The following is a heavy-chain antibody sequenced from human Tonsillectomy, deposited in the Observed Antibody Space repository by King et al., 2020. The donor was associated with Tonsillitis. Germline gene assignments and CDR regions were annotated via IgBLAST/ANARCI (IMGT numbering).Heavy chain of an antibody. CDR2: IRYDGSNK. J-gene: IGHJ4*02. D-gene: IGHD2-21*02. Sequence: QLVQSGGGVVQPGGSLRLSCAASGFTFNYYGLHWVRQAPGKGLEWVAFIRYDGSNKYYADPVKGRFTISRDNSKNTLCLQMNSLRAEDTAVYYCAKEGRRTATGDHLDYWGQGTLVTVSS. V-gene: IGHV3-30*02. CDR1: GFTFNYYG. CDR3: AKEGRRTATGDHLDY.